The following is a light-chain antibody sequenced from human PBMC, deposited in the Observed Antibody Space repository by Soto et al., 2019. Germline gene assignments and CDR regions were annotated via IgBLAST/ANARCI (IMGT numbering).Light chain of an antibody. CDR3: SSYATSYTWV. CDR2: GVT. Sequence: QSALTQPASVSGSPVQSITISCTGTSSDIGSQNFVSLHQQRPGKAPKFIIYGVTNRPSGVYNRFSGSKSGNTASLTISGLQADDEADYYCSSYATSYTWVFGGGTKLTVL. J-gene: IGLJ3*02. V-gene: IGLV2-14*01. CDR1: SSDIGSQNF.